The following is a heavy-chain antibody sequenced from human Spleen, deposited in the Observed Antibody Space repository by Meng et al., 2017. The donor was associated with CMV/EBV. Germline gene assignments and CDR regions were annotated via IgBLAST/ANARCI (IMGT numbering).Heavy chain of an antibody. V-gene: IGHV3-74*01. Sequence: GGSLRLSCAASGFTFSSYWMHWVRQAPGKGLVWVSRINSDGSSTSYADSVKGRFTISRDNSGKTLYLQMNSLRPEDTAVYYCAKRGQWERLCDYWGQGTLVTVSS. J-gene: IGHJ4*02. D-gene: IGHD1-1*01. CDR1: GFTFSSYW. CDR2: INSDGSST. CDR3: AKRGQWERLCDY.